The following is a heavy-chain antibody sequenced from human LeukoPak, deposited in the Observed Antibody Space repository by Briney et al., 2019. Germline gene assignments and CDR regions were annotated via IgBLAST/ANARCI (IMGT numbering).Heavy chain of an antibody. D-gene: IGHD2-21*01. Sequence: GGSLILSCAASGFTLSSYWMTWVRQAPGKGLEWVANIEHHGSEKYYVDSVKGRFTISRDNAKNSLYLQMNSLRAEDTAVYYCARGPFVVINAPDYWGQGTLVTVSS. J-gene: IGHJ4*02. CDR1: GFTLSSYW. CDR2: IEHHGSEK. V-gene: IGHV3-7*01. CDR3: ARGPFVVINAPDY.